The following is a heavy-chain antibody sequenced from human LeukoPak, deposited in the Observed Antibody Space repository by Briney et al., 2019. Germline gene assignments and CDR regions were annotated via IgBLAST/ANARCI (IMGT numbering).Heavy chain of an antibody. CDR3: ARDREGGIAVAGEPFDY. J-gene: IGHJ4*02. CDR1: GFTFSNYS. CDR2: ISSSSSYI. Sequence: GGSLRLSCAASGFTFSNYSMNWVRQAPGKGLEWVSSISSSSSYIYYADSVKGRFTISRDNAKNSLYLQMNSLRAEDTAVYYCARDREGGIAVAGEPFDYWGQGTLVTVSS. D-gene: IGHD6-19*01. V-gene: IGHV3-21*01.